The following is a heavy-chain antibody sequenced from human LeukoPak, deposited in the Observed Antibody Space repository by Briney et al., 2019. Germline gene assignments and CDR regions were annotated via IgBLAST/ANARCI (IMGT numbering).Heavy chain of an antibody. V-gene: IGHV3-74*01. CDR2: INSDGSST. Sequence: PGGSLRLSCAASGFTLSSYWMHWVRQAPGKGLVWVSRINSDGSSTSYADSVKGRFTISRDNAKNTLYLQMNSLRAEDTAVYYCARAYYDSSGYCDYWGQGTLVTVSS. CDR3: ARAYYDSSGYCDY. J-gene: IGHJ4*02. D-gene: IGHD3-22*01. CDR1: GFTLSSYW.